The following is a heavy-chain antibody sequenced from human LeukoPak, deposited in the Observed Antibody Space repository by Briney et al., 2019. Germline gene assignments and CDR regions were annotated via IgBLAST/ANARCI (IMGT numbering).Heavy chain of an antibody. CDR1: GYTFTSYG. D-gene: IGHD2-21*01. CDR3: ARCSGGDCYRPLDF. V-gene: IGHV1-18*01. CDR2: ISADDGNT. J-gene: IGHJ4*02. Sequence: ASVKVSCKASGYTFTSYGISWVRQAPGQGLEWMGWISADDGNTNYAQKLQGRVTMTTDTSTSTAYMELRSLRSDDTAVYFCARCSGGDCYRPLDFRGQGTLVTVSS.